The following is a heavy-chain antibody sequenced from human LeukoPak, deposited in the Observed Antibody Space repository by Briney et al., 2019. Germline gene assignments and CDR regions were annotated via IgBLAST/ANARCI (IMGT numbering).Heavy chain of an antibody. V-gene: IGHV5-51*01. J-gene: IGHJ6*03. D-gene: IGHD3-10*01. CDR1: GYSFTSYW. Sequence: GESLKISCKGSGYSFTSYWIGWVRQMPGIGLEWMGIIYPGDSDTRYSPSFQGQVTISADKSISTAYLQWSSLKASDTAMYYCARHRITMVRGVNYMDVWGKGTTVTISS. CDR2: IYPGDSDT. CDR3: ARHRITMVRGVNYMDV.